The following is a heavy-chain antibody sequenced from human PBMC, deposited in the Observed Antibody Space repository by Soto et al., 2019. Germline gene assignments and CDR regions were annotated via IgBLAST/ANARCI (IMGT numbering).Heavy chain of an antibody. CDR1: GGTFSSYA. CDR3: ARRPGITIFGGVNYYYYGMDV. Sequence: QVQLVQSGAEVKKPGSSVKVSCKASGGTFSSYAISWVRQAPGQGLEWMGGIIPIFGTANYAQKLQGRVTITAEESTSTAYMELSSLRYEDTAVYYGARRPGITIFGGVNYYYYGMDVWGQGTTVTVSS. D-gene: IGHD3-3*01. J-gene: IGHJ6*02. V-gene: IGHV1-69*01. CDR2: IIPIFGTA.